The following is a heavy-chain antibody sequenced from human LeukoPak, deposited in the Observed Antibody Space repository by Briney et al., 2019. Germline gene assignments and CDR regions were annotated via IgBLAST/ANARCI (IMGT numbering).Heavy chain of an antibody. Sequence: GASVKVSCKASGYTFTSYAMHWVRQAPGQRLEWMGWINAGNGNTKYSQKFQGRVTITRDTSASTAYMELSSLRSEDTAVYYCARGYCSGGSCLGAFDIWGQGTMVTVSS. J-gene: IGHJ3*02. D-gene: IGHD2-15*01. V-gene: IGHV1-3*01. CDR1: GYTFTSYA. CDR3: ARGYCSGGSCLGAFDI. CDR2: INAGNGNT.